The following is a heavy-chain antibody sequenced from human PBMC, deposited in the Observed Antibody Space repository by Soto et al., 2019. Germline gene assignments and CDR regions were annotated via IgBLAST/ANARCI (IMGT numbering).Heavy chain of an antibody. V-gene: IGHV1-2*02. Sequence: ASVKVSCKASGYTFTSYYIHWVRQAPGQGLEWMGWINPITGGTNYAPKFQGRVTMTRDTSITTAYVELSRLRSDDTAVYYCARGPIVLMVYALPRFDPWGQGNLVT. J-gene: IGHJ5*02. CDR1: GYTFTSYY. CDR2: INPITGGT. D-gene: IGHD2-8*01. CDR3: ARGPIVLMVYALPRFDP.